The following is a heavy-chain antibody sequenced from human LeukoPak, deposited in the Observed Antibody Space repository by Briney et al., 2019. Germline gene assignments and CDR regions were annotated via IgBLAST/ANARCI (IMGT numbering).Heavy chain of an antibody. J-gene: IGHJ4*02. Sequence: ASVKVSCKASGYTFTSYGISWVRQAPGQGLEWMGWISAYNGNTNYAQKFQGRVTMTTDTSTSTAYMELRSLRSDDTAVYYCARDANYDSSGYTPFDYWGQGTLVTVSS. CDR3: ARDANYDSSGYTPFDY. CDR1: GYTFTSYG. V-gene: IGHV1-18*01. CDR2: ISAYNGNT. D-gene: IGHD3-22*01.